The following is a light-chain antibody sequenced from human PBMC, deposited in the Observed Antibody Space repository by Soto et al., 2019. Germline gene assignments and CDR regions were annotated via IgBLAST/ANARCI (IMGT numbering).Light chain of an antibody. CDR2: SAT. Sequence: DIQMTQSPADMSPSVGDSVTIACRASQDISNFLVWFQQRPGKVPKXLIYSATRLESGVPSRFSGSGSGTDFTLTISSLKPEDFATYYCQHYNSYSEAFGQGTKVDIK. V-gene: IGKV1-17*03. J-gene: IGKJ1*01. CDR3: QHYNSYSEA. CDR1: QDISNF.